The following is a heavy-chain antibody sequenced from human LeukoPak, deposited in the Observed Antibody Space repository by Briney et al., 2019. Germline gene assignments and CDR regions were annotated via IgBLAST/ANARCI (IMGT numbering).Heavy chain of an antibody. V-gene: IGHV4-30-2*01. J-gene: IGHJ5*02. Sequence: SQTLSLTCAVSGGSISSGGYSWSWIRQPPGKGLEWIWYIYHSGSTYYNPSLKSRVTISVVRSKNQFSLKLSSVTAADTAVYYCARVLSPTYYYDSSGLKDNWFDPWGQGTLVTVSS. CDR1: GGSISSGGYS. CDR2: IYHSGST. CDR3: ARVLSPTYYYDSSGLKDNWFDP. D-gene: IGHD3-22*01.